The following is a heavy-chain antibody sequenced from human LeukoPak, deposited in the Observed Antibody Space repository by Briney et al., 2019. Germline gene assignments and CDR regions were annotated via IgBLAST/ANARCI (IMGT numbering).Heavy chain of an antibody. CDR1: GGSISSGGYY. V-gene: IGHV4-31*03. CDR3: ATARWDFWSGYSYYFDY. J-gene: IGHJ4*02. Sequence: PSETLSLTCTVSGGSISSGGYYWSWIRQHPGKGLEWIGYIYHSGSTYYNPSLKSRVTISVDTSKNQFSLKLSSVTAADTAVYYCATARWDFWSGYSYYFDYWGQGTLVTVSS. CDR2: IYHSGST. D-gene: IGHD3-3*01.